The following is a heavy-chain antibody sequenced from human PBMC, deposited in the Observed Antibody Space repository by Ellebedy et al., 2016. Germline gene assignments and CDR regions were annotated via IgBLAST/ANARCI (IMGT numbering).Heavy chain of an antibody. Sequence: GESLKISCAASGFTFSSYAMNWVRQAPGKGLEWVSAISGSGGSTYYADSVKGRFTISRDNSKNTLYLQMNSLRAEDTAVYYCAKVGAGGYDVFDYWGQGTLVTVSS. D-gene: IGHD5-12*01. CDR3: AKVGAGGYDVFDY. CDR1: GFTFSSYA. J-gene: IGHJ4*02. V-gene: IGHV3-23*01. CDR2: ISGSGGST.